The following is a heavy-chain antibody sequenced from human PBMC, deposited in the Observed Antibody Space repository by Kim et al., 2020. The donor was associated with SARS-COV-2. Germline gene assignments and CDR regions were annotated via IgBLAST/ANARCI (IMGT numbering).Heavy chain of an antibody. Sequence: ASVKVSCKTSGYTFTNYAVHWVRQAPGQGLEWMGWINAGNGDTRYSQKLQGRVTITSDTSASTAYMEMTNLRSDDTAVYYCARATLAGGSPYYYY. V-gene: IGHV1-3*01. CDR3: ARATLAGGSPYYYY. CDR2: INAGNGDT. D-gene: IGHD5-12*01. J-gene: IGHJ6*01. CDR1: GYTFTNYA.